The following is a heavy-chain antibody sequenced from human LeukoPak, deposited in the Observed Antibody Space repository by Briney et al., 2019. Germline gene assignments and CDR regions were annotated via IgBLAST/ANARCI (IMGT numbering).Heavy chain of an antibody. CDR3: ARHRPIPGPPDY. Sequence: SETLSLXCTVSGGSISSSSYYWGWIRQPPGKGPEWIGSIYYSGSTYYNPSLKSRVTISVDTSKNQFPLKLSSVTAADTAVYYCARHRPIPGPPDYWGQGTLVTVSS. V-gene: IGHV4-39*01. CDR1: GGSISSSSYY. J-gene: IGHJ4*02. CDR2: IYYSGST.